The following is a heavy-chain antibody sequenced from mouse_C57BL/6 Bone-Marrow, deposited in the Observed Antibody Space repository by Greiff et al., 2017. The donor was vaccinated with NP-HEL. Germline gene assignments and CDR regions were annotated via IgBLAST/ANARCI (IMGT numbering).Heavy chain of an antibody. CDR3: ARGGDYYGSDWYFDV. CDR2: INPNNGGT. CDR1: GYTFTDYY. J-gene: IGHJ1*03. Sequence: VQLQQSGPELVKPGASVKISCKASGYTFTDYYMNWVKQSHGKSLEWIGDINPNNGGTSYNQKFKGKATLTVDKSSSTAYMELRSLTSEDSAVDYCARGGDYYGSDWYFDVWGTGTTVTVSA. V-gene: IGHV1-26*01. D-gene: IGHD1-1*01.